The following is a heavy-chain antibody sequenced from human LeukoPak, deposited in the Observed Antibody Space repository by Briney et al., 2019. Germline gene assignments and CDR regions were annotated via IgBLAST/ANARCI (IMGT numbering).Heavy chain of an antibody. J-gene: IGHJ6*02. Sequence: GGSLRLSCSASGFTFSSYAMHWVRQAPGKGLEYVSAISSNGGSTYYTDSVKGRFTISRDNSKNTLYLQMSSLRAEDTAVYFCVRGYSFGPYGMDVWGQGTTVTVSS. V-gene: IGHV3-64D*06. CDR3: VRGYSFGPYGMDV. CDR1: GFTFSSYA. CDR2: ISSNGGST. D-gene: IGHD2-15*01.